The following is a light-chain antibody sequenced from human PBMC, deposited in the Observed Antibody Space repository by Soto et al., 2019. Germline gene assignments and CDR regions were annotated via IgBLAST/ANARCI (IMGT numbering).Light chain of an antibody. V-gene: IGKV1-27*01. CDR1: QGIRNF. J-gene: IGKJ3*01. CDR2: AAS. Sequence: DIQMTQSPTSLSASVGDRVTITCRASQGIRNFVAWYQQKPGKAPKLLIYAASTLQSGVPSRFSGSGSGTGFTLTITSLQPEDVATYSCQKYSSVPVFGPGTKVEIK. CDR3: QKYSSVPV.